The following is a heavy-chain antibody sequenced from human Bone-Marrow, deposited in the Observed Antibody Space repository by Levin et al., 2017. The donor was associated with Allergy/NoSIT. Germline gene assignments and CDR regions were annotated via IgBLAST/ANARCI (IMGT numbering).Heavy chain of an antibody. CDR1: GYTFTYRY. CDR2: ITIYNGNT. J-gene: IGHJ4*02. Sequence: SVKVSCKASGYTFTYRYLHWLRQAPGQGLEWLGWITIYNGNTRYAQTFQDRVTITREASLTTVYMELRSLRSEDTAIYYCSRSPLAGDSQHIDSWGQGTLVTVS. CDR3: SRSPLAGDSQHIDS. V-gene: IGHV1-45*02. D-gene: IGHD4-17*01.